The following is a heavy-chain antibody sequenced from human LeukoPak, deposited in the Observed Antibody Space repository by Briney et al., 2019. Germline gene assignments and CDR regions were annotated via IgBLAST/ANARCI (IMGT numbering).Heavy chain of an antibody. Sequence: SETLSLSCTDPRGSLTVYNWRSIRQPPGKTLELIGYIYNNGGTNYNPSLKSRVNISGDTSKYQFSLKLSSVTDAERDVYYCARVGDYNYLVEWGQGTLVTVSP. CDR3: ARVGDYNYLVE. J-gene: IGHJ4*02. D-gene: IGHD4-11*01. V-gene: IGHV4-59*01. CDR1: RGSLTVYN. CDR2: IYNNGGT.